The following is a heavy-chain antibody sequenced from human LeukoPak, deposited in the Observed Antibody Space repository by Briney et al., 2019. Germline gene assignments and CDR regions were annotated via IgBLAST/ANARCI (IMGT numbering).Heavy chain of an antibody. D-gene: IGHD6-19*01. CDR3: ATGYASGWTSDFDY. CDR2: VYYDGRT. CDR1: GYSISSGYF. V-gene: IGHV4-38-2*02. Sequence: AETLSLTCTVSGYSISSGYFWDWIRPPPGKGREWIGTVYYDGRTYYNPSVKSRATLSKDTSDNRFSLDLRSVTASDTAVYYCATGYASGWTSDFDYWGQGILVTVSP. J-gene: IGHJ4*02.